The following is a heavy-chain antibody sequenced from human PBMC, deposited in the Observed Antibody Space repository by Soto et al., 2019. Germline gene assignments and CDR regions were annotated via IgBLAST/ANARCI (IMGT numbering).Heavy chain of an antibody. CDR1: GGPSSGYY. Sequence: SDTLSPTSAFYGGPSSGYYSSWIRQSLGQGLEWIGEINDSGSTNYTPSLKSRITISVDASKKQFSLKPTSVTAADTAVYYCAIAWGFDPWGQGTLVTVSS. CDR3: AIAWGFDP. D-gene: IGHD3-16*01. V-gene: IGHV4-34*01. CDR2: INDSGST. J-gene: IGHJ5*02.